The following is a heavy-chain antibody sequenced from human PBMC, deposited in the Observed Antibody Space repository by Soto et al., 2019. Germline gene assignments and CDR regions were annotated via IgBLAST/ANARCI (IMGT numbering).Heavy chain of an antibody. CDR2: INSDGSTT. CDR3: VRGGYGSSGQLFDY. Sequence: EVQLVESGGGLVQPGGSLRLSCAASGFTFSTYWMDWVRQAPGKGLLWVSRINSDGSTTTYADSVKGRFTISRDNVNNTLYLQMNSLKTEDTAVYCCVRGGYGSSGQLFDYWGQGPLVTVSS. J-gene: IGHJ4*02. V-gene: IGHV3-74*01. D-gene: IGHD3-22*01. CDR1: GFTFSTYW.